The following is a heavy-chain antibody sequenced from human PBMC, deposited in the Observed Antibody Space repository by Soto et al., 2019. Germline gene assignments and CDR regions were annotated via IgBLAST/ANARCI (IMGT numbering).Heavy chain of an antibody. CDR1: GGSISSGGYY. D-gene: IGHD5-18*01. Sequence: SETLSLTCTVSGGSISSGGYYWSWIRQHPGKGLEWIGYIYYSGSTYYNPSLKSRVTISVDTSKNQFSLKLSSVTAADTAVYYCARDRGYRARTRVGGRYYGMDVWGQGTTVTVSS. J-gene: IGHJ6*02. V-gene: IGHV4-31*03. CDR3: ARDRGYRARTRVGGRYYGMDV. CDR2: IYYSGST.